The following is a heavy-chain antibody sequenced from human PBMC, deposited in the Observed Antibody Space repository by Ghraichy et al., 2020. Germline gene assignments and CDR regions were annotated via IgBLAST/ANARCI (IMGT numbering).Heavy chain of an antibody. CDR1: GGSISSYY. V-gene: IGHV4-59*01. J-gene: IGHJ4*02. Sequence: SETLSLTCTVSGGSISSYYWSWIRQPPGKGLEWIGYIYYSGSTNYNPSLKSRVTISVDTSKNQFSLKLSSVTAADTAVYYCARDLGGYSYGGKTYYFDYWGQGTLVTVSS. CDR3: ARDLGGYSYGGKTYYFDY. D-gene: IGHD5-18*01. CDR2: IYYSGST.